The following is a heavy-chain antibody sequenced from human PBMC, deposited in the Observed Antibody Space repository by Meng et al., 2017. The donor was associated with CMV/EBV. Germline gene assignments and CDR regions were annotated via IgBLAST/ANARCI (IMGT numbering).Heavy chain of an antibody. CDR3: AREDACY. CDR1: GFTFSSHA. CDR2: ISYDGSNK. Sequence: GLVVQPGGGLVQPGSSLRLTCAASGFTFSSHAMPWVRQAPGKGLEWVAVISYDGSNKYYADSVKGRFTISRDNSKTTLYLQMNSLRAEDTAVYYCAREDACYWGQGTLVTVSS. V-gene: IGHV3-30-3*01. J-gene: IGHJ4*02.